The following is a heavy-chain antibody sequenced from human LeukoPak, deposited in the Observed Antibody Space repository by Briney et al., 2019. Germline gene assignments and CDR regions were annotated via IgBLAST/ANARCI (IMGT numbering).Heavy chain of an antibody. CDR1: GDSVSSNSAT. CDR3: ARVSSPWSPRDAFDI. V-gene: IGHV6-1*01. D-gene: IGHD1-26*01. Sequence: SQTLSLTCAISGDSVSSNSATWTWIRQSPSRGLEWLGRTYYKSKWYNDYTVSVKSRITINSDTSKNQFPLQLNSVTPEDTAVYYCARVSSPWSPRDAFDIWGQGTMVTVSS. J-gene: IGHJ3*02. CDR2: TYYKSKWYN.